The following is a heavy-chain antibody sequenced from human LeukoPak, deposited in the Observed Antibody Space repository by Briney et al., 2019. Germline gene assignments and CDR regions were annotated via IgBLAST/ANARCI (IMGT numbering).Heavy chain of an antibody. CDR3: ARDSDHTSGRGIDY. D-gene: IGHD3-10*01. CDR2: IYTSGST. Sequence: SETLSLTCTVSGGSISSYYWSWIRQPAGKGLEWIGRIYTSGSTSYNPSLKSRVAMSVDTSKNQFSLKLSSVTAADTAVYYCARDSDHTSGRGIDYWGQGTLVTVSS. CDR1: GGSISSYY. J-gene: IGHJ4*02. V-gene: IGHV4-4*07.